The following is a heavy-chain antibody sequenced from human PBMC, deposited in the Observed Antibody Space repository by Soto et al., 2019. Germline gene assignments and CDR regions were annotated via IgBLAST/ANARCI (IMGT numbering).Heavy chain of an antibody. V-gene: IGHV4-30-4*01. J-gene: IGHJ5*02. CDR1: GGSISSGDYY. Sequence: SETLSLTCTVSGGSISSGDYYWSWIRQPPGKGLEWIGYIYYSGSTYYNPSLKSRVTISVDTSKNQFSLKLSSVTAADTAVYYCARAHIEAAGKWFDPWGQGTLVTVSS. CDR3: ARAHIEAAGKWFDP. D-gene: IGHD6-13*01. CDR2: IYYSGST.